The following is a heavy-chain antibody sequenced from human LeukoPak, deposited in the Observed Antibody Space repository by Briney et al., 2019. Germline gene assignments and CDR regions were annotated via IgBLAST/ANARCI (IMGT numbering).Heavy chain of an antibody. J-gene: IGHJ6*02. CDR1: GFTFSDYA. CDR2: IAYGGTYT. Sequence: GGSLRLSCAAYGFTFSDYAMHWVRQAPGKGLEWVAVIAYGGTYTHHADSLKGRFTISRDNSRDTLYLQINSLRPEDTALYYCARNKAITAFFGMDVWGQGTTIIVSS. V-gene: IGHV3-30*03. CDR3: ARNKAITAFFGMDV. D-gene: IGHD2/OR15-2a*01.